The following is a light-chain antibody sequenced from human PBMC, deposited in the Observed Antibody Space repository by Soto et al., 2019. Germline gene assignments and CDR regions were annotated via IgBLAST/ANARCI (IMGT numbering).Light chain of an antibody. CDR3: NSYTNRDPPVL. CDR2: EVS. Sequence: QSVLTQPASVSGSPGQSITISCTGTSSDVGAYNYVSWYQQHPGKAPKLIMYEVSNRPSGVSNRFSGSKSVNTASLTISGLQAEDEADYYCNSYTNRDPPVLFGGGTKVTVL. V-gene: IGLV2-14*01. CDR1: SSDVGAYNY. J-gene: IGLJ2*01.